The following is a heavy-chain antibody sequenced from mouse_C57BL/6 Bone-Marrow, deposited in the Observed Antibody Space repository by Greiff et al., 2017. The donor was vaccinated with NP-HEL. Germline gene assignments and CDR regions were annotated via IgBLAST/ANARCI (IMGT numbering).Heavy chain of an antibody. Sequence: QVQLQQPGAELVRPGTSVKLSCKASGYTFTSYWMHWVKQRPGQGLEWIGVIDPSDSYTNYNQKFKGKATLTVDTSSSTAYMQLSSLTSEDSAVYYCARVAPITTVVARYFDAWGTGTTVTVSS. CDR1: GYTFTSYW. J-gene: IGHJ1*03. V-gene: IGHV1-59*01. D-gene: IGHD1-1*01. CDR3: ARVAPITTVVARYFDA. CDR2: IDPSDSYT.